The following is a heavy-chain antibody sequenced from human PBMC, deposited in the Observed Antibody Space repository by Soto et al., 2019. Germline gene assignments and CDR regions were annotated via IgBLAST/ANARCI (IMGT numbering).Heavy chain of an antibody. CDR3: AAGTNYDYGDYGDAFDI. V-gene: IGHV4-59*01. CDR2: IYYSGST. CDR1: GGSISSYY. D-gene: IGHD4-17*01. Sequence: QVQLQESGPGLVKPSEILSLTCTVSGGSISSYYWSWIRQPPGKGLEWIGYIYYSGSTNYNPSLKSRVTISVDTSKNQFSLKLSSVTAADTAVYYCAAGTNYDYGDYGDAFDIWGQGTMVTVSS. J-gene: IGHJ3*02.